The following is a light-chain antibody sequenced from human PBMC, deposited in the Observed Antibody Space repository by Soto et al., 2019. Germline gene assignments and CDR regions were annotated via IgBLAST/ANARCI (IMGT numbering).Light chain of an antibody. CDR1: QGVGSN. CDR3: QQRSNGLP. J-gene: IGKJ4*01. CDR2: DAS. Sequence: EIVLTQSPATLSLSPGERATLSCRASQGVGSNLAWYQQKPGQAPRLLMYDASNRATGIPARFSGSGSGADFTHPISSLELDDLAVYYCQQRSNGLPFRGGTQVEMK. V-gene: IGKV3-11*01.